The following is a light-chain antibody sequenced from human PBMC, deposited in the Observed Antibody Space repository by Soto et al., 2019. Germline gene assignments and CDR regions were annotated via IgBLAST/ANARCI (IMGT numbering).Light chain of an antibody. V-gene: IGLV2-23*02. Sequence: QSVLTQPASVSGSPGQSITISCTGTSSDVGSYNLVSWYQQHPGKALKVMIYEVNKRPSGVSNRFSGSKSGNTASLTISGLQAEDEADYYCCSYAGSNTWGFGGGTQLTVL. CDR3: CSYAGSNTWG. J-gene: IGLJ7*01. CDR1: SSDVGSYNL. CDR2: EVN.